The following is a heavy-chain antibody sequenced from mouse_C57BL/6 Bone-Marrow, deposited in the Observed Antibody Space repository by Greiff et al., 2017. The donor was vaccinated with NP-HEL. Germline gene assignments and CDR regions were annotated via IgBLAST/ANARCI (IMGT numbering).Heavy chain of an antibody. CDR1: GYAFSSYW. CDR3: ARERELGVMDY. CDR2: IYPGDGDT. J-gene: IGHJ4*01. V-gene: IGHV1-80*01. D-gene: IGHD4-1*01. Sequence: QVQLQQSGAELVKPGASVKISCKASGYAFSSYWMNWVKQRPGKGLEWIGQIYPGDGDTNYNGKFKGKATLTADKSSSTAYMQLSSLTSEDSAVYFCARERELGVMDYWGQGTSVTVSS.